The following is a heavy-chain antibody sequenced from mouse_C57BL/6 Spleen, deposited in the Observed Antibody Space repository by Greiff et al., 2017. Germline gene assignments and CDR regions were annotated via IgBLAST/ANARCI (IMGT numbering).Heavy chain of an antibody. J-gene: IGHJ2*01. V-gene: IGHV5-17*01. D-gene: IGHD2-12*01. CDR1: GFTFSDYG. CDR3: ARQGILRYFDY. CDR2: ISSGSSTI. Sequence: EVKLVESGGGLEKPGGSLKLSCAASGFTFSDYGMHWVRQAPEKGLEWVAYISSGSSTIYYADTVKGRFTISRDNAKNTLFLQMTSLRSEDTAMYYCARQGILRYFDYWGQGTTLTVSS.